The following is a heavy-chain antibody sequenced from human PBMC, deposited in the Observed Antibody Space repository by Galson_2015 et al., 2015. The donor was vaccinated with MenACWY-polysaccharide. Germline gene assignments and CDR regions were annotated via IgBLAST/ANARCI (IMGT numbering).Heavy chain of an antibody. Sequence: ATLALHCAVCGGSFSGYYWPWLRPPPGGGQEWIGEINPSGSTNYNPSLKSRVTISLDTSKNEFSLKVSSVTAADTAMYYCAIGKSRYSNYWGQGTLVTVSS. J-gene: IGHJ4*02. V-gene: IGHV4-34*01. CDR2: INPSGST. D-gene: IGHD4-11*01. CDR3: AIGKSRYSNY. CDR1: GGSFSGYY.